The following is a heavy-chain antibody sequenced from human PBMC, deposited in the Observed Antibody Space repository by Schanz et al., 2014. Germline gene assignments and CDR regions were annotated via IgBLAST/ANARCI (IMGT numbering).Heavy chain of an antibody. CDR3: ARGLGYDALTGYAV. D-gene: IGHD3-9*01. CDR1: GYTFTSDS. V-gene: IGHV1-18*04. Sequence: QVQLVQSGAEVKKPGASVKASCKASGYTFTSDSMHWVRQAPRQGLEWMGYISGYNGNTNYAPKVQDSVTMTTDTSTSTAYMELRSLRSDDTAVYYCARGLGYDALTGYAVWGQGTLVSVSS. CDR2: ISGYNGNT. J-gene: IGHJ4*02.